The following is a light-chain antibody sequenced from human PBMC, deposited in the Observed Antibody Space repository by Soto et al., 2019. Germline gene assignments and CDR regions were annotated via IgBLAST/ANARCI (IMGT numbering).Light chain of an antibody. CDR1: SSDVGVYNY. CDR3: CSYAGSYTFV. CDR2: DVS. J-gene: IGLJ1*01. Sequence: LTQPRSVSGSPGQSVTISCTGTSSDVGVYNYVSWYQQYPGKAPKIMIYDVSKRPSGVPDRFSGSKSDNTASLTISGLQAEDEADYYCCSYAGSYTFVFGIGTKV. V-gene: IGLV2-11*01.